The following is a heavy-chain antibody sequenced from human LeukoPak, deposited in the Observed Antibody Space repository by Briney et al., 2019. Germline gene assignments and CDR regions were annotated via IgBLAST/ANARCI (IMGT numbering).Heavy chain of an antibody. V-gene: IGHV3-23*01. CDR2: ISGSGGST. CDR1: GFTFSSYA. D-gene: IGHD6-13*01. CDR3: AKDSSSWFDAFDI. Sequence: GGSLRLSCAASGFTFSSYAMSWVRQAPGKGLEWVSAISGSGGSTYYADSAKGRFTTSRDNSKNTLYLQMNSLRAEDTAVYYCAKDSSSWFDAFDIWGQGTMVTVSS. J-gene: IGHJ3*02.